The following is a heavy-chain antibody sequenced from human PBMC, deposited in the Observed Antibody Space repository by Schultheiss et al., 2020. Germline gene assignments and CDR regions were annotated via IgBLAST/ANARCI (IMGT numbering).Heavy chain of an antibody. J-gene: IGHJ6*02. CDR2: IYYSGST. CDR3: ARGSMTTGRSYYYYGMDV. V-gene: IGHV4-34*01. D-gene: IGHD4-17*01. CDR1: GGSFSGYY. Sequence: SETLSLTCAVYGGSFSGYYWSWIRQHPGKGLEWIGYIYYSGSTNYNPSLKSRVTISVDTSKNQFSLKLSSVTAADTAVYYCARGSMTTGRSYYYYGMDVWGQGTTVTVSS.